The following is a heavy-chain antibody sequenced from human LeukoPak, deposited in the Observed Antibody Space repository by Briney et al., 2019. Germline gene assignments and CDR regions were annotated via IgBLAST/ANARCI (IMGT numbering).Heavy chain of an antibody. J-gene: IGHJ4*02. V-gene: IGHV3-7*04. D-gene: IGHD3/OR15-3a*01. Sequence: GSLRLSCAASGFTFSTYWMSWVRQAPGKGLEWVTNIHPGGNEKYYVGSVKGRFTISRDNVKNSLYLQMNSLRVEDTAVYYCARGDDFSGDYWGQGTLVTASS. CDR2: IHPGGNEK. CDR1: GFTFSTYW. CDR3: ARGDDFSGDY.